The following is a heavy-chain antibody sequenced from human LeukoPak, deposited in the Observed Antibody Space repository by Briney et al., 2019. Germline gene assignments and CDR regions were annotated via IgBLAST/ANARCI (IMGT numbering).Heavy chain of an antibody. J-gene: IGHJ4*02. D-gene: IGHD4-23*01. Sequence: GGSPRLSCAASGFTFDDYAMHWVRQAPGKGLEWVSGISWSSATIGYADSVKGRFTISRDNAKNSLYLQMNSLRAEDTALYYCAKDMETTVVTPTFDYWGQGTLVTVSS. V-gene: IGHV3-9*01. CDR3: AKDMETTVVTPTFDY. CDR2: ISWSSATI. CDR1: GFTFDDYA.